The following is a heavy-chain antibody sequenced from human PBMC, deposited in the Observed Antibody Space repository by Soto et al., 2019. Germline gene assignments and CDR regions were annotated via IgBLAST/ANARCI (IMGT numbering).Heavy chain of an antibody. D-gene: IGHD3-16*01. Sequence: DVQLLESGGGLVQPGGSLRLSCAVSGFPFSSYVMTWVRQAPGKGLEWVSVISGGGGSTNYAESVKGRFTISRDNSENTLYLQMGSLRVEDTAIYYCAALSVTGGVDVWGQGTTVTVSS. CDR1: GFPFSSYV. J-gene: IGHJ6*02. V-gene: IGHV3-23*01. CDR3: AALSVTGGVDV. CDR2: ISGGGGST.